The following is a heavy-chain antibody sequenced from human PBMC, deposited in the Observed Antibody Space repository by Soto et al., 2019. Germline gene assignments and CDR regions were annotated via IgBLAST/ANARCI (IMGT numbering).Heavy chain of an antibody. J-gene: IGHJ4*02. Sequence: SDTLSLTCALYGGSFSGYYWSWIRQPPGKGLEWIGEINHSGSTNYNPSLKSRVTISVDTSKNQFSLKLSSVTAADTAVYYCARDWFGVDYWGQGTLVTVSP. CDR3: ARDWFGVDY. CDR2: INHSGST. D-gene: IGHD3-16*01. CDR1: GGSFSGYY. V-gene: IGHV4-34*01.